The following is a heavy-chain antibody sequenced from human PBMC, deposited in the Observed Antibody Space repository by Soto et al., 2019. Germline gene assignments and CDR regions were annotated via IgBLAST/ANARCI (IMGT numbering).Heavy chain of an antibody. CDR2: VSNDGSNE. CDR3: AREGYYDSSGSHYPFFDY. V-gene: IGHV3-30-3*01. Sequence: GGSLRLSCAASRFTFSSYAMHWVRQAPGKGLEWVAVVSNDGSNEYYADSVKGRFTISRDNSKSTLYLQMNSLRVEDTAVYYCAREGYYDSSGSHYPFFDYWGQGTLVTVSS. CDR1: RFTFSSYA. J-gene: IGHJ4*02. D-gene: IGHD3-22*01.